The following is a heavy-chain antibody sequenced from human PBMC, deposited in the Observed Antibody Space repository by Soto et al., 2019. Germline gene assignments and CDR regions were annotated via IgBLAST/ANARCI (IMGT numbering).Heavy chain of an antibody. V-gene: IGHV4-4*07. CDR3: AKSPYYCSSTSCYNFDY. D-gene: IGHD2-2*02. CDR2: IHISGST. J-gene: IGHJ4*02. Sequence: SETLALTCTVSGGSISIYYWSWIRQPAGKGLEWIGRIHISGSTNYNPSLKSRVTMSVDTSKNQFSLKLSSVTAADTAVYYCAKSPYYCSSTSCYNFDYWGQGTLVTVSS. CDR1: GGSISIYY.